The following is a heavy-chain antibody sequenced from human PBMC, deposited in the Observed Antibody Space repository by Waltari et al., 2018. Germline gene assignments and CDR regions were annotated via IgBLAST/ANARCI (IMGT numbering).Heavy chain of an antibody. J-gene: IGHJ4*02. Sequence: QVQLVQSGAEAKKLGASVKVSCKAFGSTFTSYDINWARQASGQGREWMGWMNANSGNTSDAQKFESRVTIARNTSLSTACMERSSLRSEDTAVYYCARVHDRQITLYEAVAGDYWSQGTLVTVSS. CDR3: ARVHDRQITLYEAVAGDY. CDR2: MNANSGNT. V-gene: IGHV1-8*01. D-gene: IGHD6-19*01. CDR1: GSTFTSYD.